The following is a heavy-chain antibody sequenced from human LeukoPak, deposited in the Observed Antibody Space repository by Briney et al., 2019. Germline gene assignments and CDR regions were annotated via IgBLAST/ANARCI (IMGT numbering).Heavy chain of an antibody. J-gene: IGHJ4*02. CDR2: IYPRDGST. V-gene: IGHV1-46*01. CDR3: ARVVVDSSQDYFDY. CDR1: GYTFTNNY. D-gene: IGHD3-22*01. Sequence: ASVKVSCKASGYTFTNNYLHWVRQAPGQGLEWMGMIYPRDGSTSYAQNFQGRVTVTRDTSTTTVHMELRGLRSEDTAVYYCARVVVDSSQDYFDYWGQGTLVTVSS.